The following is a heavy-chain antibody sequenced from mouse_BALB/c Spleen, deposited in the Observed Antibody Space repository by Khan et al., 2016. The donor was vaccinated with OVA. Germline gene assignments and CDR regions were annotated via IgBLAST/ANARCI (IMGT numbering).Heavy chain of an antibody. CDR1: GYIFTNYG. CDR3: ARVGYNGTMDY. CDR2: INTYTGEP. D-gene: IGHD2-14*01. V-gene: IGHV9-3-1*01. Sequence: QVQLQQSGPELKKPGETVKISCKASGYIFTNYGMNWVKQAPGKGLKWMGWINTYTGEPTYADDFKGRFAFSLETSASTAYLQINNLKNEDTATYFCARVGYNGTMDYWGQGTSVTVSS. J-gene: IGHJ4*01.